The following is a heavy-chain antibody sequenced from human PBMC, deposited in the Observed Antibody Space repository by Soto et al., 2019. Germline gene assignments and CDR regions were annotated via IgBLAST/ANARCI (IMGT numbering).Heavy chain of an antibody. V-gene: IGHV3-74*01. Sequence: GVSVRLSCAVAGYTFGNHWMQWVRQAPGEGLEWVSRMNSDGGIINSADSVKCRFTVSRDNARNTLYLQMNSLRVEDTAVYYCATADVDYWGPGTLVTVSS. CDR1: GYTFGNHW. CDR2: MNSDGGII. CDR3: ATADVDY. J-gene: IGHJ4*02.